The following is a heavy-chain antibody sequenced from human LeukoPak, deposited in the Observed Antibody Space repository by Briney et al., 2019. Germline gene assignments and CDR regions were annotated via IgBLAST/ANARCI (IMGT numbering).Heavy chain of an antibody. CDR2: IYYSGSV. CDR1: GGSLTSYY. J-gene: IGHJ4*02. V-gene: IGHV4-59*08. Sequence: SETLSLTCTVSGGSLTSYYWSWIRQPPGKGLQWIGYIYYSGSVNYNPSLKSRVTISVDTSKNQFSLNLSSVTAADTGVYYCARLGSYFDYWGQGTQVTVSS. CDR3: ARLGSYFDY.